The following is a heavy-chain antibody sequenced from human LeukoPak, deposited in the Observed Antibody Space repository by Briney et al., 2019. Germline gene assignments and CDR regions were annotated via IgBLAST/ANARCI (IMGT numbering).Heavy chain of an antibody. CDR3: TKGGIRYWFDP. CDR1: GFTFSSYG. V-gene: IGHV3-33*06. Sequence: PGRSLRLSCAASGFTFSSYGMHWVRQAPGKGLEWVAVIWYDGSNKYYADSVKGRFTISRDNPKNTLYLQMNSLRAEDTAVYYCTKGGIRYWFDPWGQGTLVTVSS. CDR2: IWYDGSNK. D-gene: IGHD3-16*02. J-gene: IGHJ5*02.